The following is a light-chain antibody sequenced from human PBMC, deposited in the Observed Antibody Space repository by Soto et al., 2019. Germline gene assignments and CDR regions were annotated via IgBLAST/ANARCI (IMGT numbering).Light chain of an antibody. Sequence: DIQMTQSPSSLAASVGDRVTITCQASHDIRKYLNWYQQKPGKAPRLLIYDASNMEKGVPSRFTGSGSGTDFILTISSLQPEDIATYYCQQYENFPITFGQGTQLEIK. CDR2: DAS. CDR1: HDIRKY. J-gene: IGKJ5*01. V-gene: IGKV1-33*01. CDR3: QQYENFPIT.